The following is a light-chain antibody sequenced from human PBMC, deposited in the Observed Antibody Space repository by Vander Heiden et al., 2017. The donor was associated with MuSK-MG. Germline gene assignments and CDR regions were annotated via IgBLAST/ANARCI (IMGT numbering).Light chain of an antibody. V-gene: IGLV2-14*04. J-gene: IGLJ1*01. CDR3: SSYRSSNTLYV. Sequence: GQSITISCTGTNSDVRGYNYVSWYQQHPGQAPRLVIYDVDNRPSGVSNRFSGSKSGNTASLTISGLQAEDEADYYCSSYRSSNTLYVFGTGTKVTVL. CDR1: NSDVRGYNY. CDR2: DVD.